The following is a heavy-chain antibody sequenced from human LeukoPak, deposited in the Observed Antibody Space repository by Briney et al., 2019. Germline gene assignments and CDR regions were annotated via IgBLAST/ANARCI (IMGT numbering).Heavy chain of an antibody. CDR2: ISDSGGTT. CDR3: AKEVSRGAYSDY. D-gene: IGHD3-10*01. J-gene: IGHJ4*02. Sequence: QPGGSLRLSCAASGFTFSSYAMSWVRQAPGMGLEWVSAISDSGGTTYYADSVRGRFAISRDNTDNTLYLHMISLRAEDTAVYYCAKEVSRGAYSDYWGQGTLVTVSS. V-gene: IGHV3-23*01. CDR1: GFTFSSYA.